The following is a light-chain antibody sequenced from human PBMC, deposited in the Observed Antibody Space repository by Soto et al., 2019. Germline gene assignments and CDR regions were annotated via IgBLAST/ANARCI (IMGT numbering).Light chain of an antibody. Sequence: DIQMTQSPSTLSASVGDRVTITCRASQSISSSLAWYQQKPGKAPKLLIYMASSLESGVPSRFSGSGSGTEFTLTITSLHSDDFATYYCQQYNSYSRTFGQGTKVDIK. CDR1: QSISSS. CDR2: MAS. V-gene: IGKV1-5*03. J-gene: IGKJ1*01. CDR3: QQYNSYSRT.